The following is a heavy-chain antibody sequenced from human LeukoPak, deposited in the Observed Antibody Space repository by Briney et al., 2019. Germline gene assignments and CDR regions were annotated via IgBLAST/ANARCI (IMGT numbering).Heavy chain of an antibody. CDR2: ISYSGST. D-gene: IGHD3-3*01. CDR1: GASISTNTYY. Sequence: SETLSLTCDVSGASISTNTYYWGWIRQPPGKGLEWIGSISYSGSTYYNPSLKSRVTISGDTSKNQFSLKVSSVTAADTAMYYCARAKSGTAGGFVYWGQGTLVTVSS. CDR3: ARAKSGTAGGFVY. J-gene: IGHJ4*02. V-gene: IGHV4-39*01.